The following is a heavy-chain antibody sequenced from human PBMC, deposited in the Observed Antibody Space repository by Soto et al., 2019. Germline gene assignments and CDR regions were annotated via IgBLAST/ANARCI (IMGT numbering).Heavy chain of an antibody. CDR1: GGTFSSYA. Sequence: QVQLVQSGAEVKKPGSSVKVSCKASGGTFSSYAISWVRQAPGQGLEWMGGIIPIFGTANYAQKFQGRVTITADESTSTAYMELSSLRSEDTAVYYCARDREEIVGAPGNAFDIWGQGTMVTVSS. CDR3: ARDREEIVGAPGNAFDI. J-gene: IGHJ3*02. D-gene: IGHD1-26*01. CDR2: IIPIFGTA. V-gene: IGHV1-69*01.